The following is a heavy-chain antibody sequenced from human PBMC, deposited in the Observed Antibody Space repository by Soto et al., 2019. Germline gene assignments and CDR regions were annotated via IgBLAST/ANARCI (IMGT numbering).Heavy chain of an antibody. Sequence: ASVKVSCKASGYSFTDYHIHWVRQAPGQGLEWLGRINPKSGGTSTAQKFQGWVTMTRDRSISTVYMELTRLRSDDTAVYFCARGHATDCSNGVCSFFYNHEMDVWGQGTTVTVSS. CDR1: GYSFTDYH. V-gene: IGHV1-2*04. CDR3: ARGHATDCSNGVCSFFYNHEMDV. CDR2: INPKSGGT. J-gene: IGHJ6*02. D-gene: IGHD2-8*01.